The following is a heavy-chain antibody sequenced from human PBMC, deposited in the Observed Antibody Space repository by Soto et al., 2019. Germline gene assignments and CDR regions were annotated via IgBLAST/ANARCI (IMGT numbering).Heavy chain of an antibody. Sequence: QVQLQELGPGLVKPSETLSLTCTVSGGSTSNYYWSWIRQPPGQGLEWIGDIYYTGNTRSTNYKRSLKSRLTVSVETSTNQISLSLTSVTAADTAVYYCARQVGCSAGACDLFDSWGQGTLVTVSS. CDR2: IYYTGNTRST. CDR1: GGSTSNYY. J-gene: IGHJ4*02. D-gene: IGHD2-15*01. CDR3: ARQVGCSAGACDLFDS. V-gene: IGHV4-59*08.